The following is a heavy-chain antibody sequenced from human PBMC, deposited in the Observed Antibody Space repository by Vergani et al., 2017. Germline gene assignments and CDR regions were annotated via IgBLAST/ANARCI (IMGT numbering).Heavy chain of an antibody. Sequence: QVQLVQSGAEVKKPGSSVKVSCKASGGTFSSYAISWVRQAPGQGLEWMGGIIPIFGTANYAQKFQGRVTITADESTSTAYMELSSLRSEDTAVYYCAXDGPDSSGYYCHDAFDIWGQGTMVTVSS. CDR3: AXDGPDSSGYYCHDAFDI. CDR2: IIPIFGTA. J-gene: IGHJ3*02. CDR1: GGTFSSYA. D-gene: IGHD3-22*01. V-gene: IGHV1-69*01.